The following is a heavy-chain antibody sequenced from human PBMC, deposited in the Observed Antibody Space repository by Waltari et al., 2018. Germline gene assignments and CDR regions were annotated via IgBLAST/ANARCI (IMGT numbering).Heavy chain of an antibody. D-gene: IGHD1-26*01. CDR2: INHGVSP. V-gene: IGHV4-34*01. CDR3: ARGEGATNY. CDR1: GGSFSGYY. J-gene: IGHJ4*02. Sequence: QVQLQQWGAGLLKPSETLSLTCAVYGGSFSGYYWSWIRQPPGKGLEWIGEINHGVSPNFNPALKSRFTISVDTSKNQFSLKLSSVTAADTAVYYCARGEGATNYWGQGTLVTVSS.